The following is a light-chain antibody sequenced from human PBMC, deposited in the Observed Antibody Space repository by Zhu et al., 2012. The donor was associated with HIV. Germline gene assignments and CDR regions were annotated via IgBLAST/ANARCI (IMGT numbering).Light chain of an antibody. CDR1: QTVDKNY. CDR2: GAS. V-gene: IGKV3-20*01. J-gene: IGKJ4*01. Sequence: EIVLTQSPGTLSLSPGERATLSCRASQTVDKNYVAWHQKKIGQPPRILIYGASTRATGIPDRFSGGGSGADFSLTISRLEPEDFAVYYCQQYGRSPLTFGGGTRVEIK. CDR3: QQYGRSPLT.